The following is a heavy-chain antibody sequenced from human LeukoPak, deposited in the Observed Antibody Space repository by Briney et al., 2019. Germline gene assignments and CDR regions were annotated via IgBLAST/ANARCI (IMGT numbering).Heavy chain of an antibody. J-gene: IGHJ4*02. D-gene: IGHD3-22*01. CDR1: GGSISSRSHH. V-gene: IGHV4-39*02. CDR2: IYYSGST. Sequence: SETLSLTCTVSGGSISSRSHHWGWIRQPPGKGLEWFGNIYYSGSTFYNPSHKSRVTISVDTSQEQFSLKLSSVTAADTAVYYCAREGWGYNDGRGSFDYWGQGTLVTVSS. CDR3: AREGWGYNDGRGSFDY.